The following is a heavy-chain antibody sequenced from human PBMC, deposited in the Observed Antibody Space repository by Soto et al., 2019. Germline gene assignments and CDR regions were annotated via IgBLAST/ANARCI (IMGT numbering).Heavy chain of an antibody. J-gene: IGHJ6*02. V-gene: IGHV3-23*01. D-gene: IGHD2-15*01. CDR1: GFSFSRNA. Sequence: QLLESGGGLVQPGGSLRLSCEASGFSFSRNAMSWVRQAPGKGLEWVSSISSGGNTYYADSVKGRFTISRDNSNNTQSVQMTSLGAEDTGVYYCAKLGYCTGGTCYLDYYYGVDVWGQGTTVTVS. CDR2: ISSGGNT. CDR3: AKLGYCTGGTCYLDYYYGVDV.